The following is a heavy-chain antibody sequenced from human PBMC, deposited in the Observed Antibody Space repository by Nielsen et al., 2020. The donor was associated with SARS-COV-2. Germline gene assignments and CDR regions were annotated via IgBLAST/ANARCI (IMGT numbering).Heavy chain of an antibody. D-gene: IGHD2-8*01. J-gene: IGHJ4*02. Sequence: GESLKISCAVSGFTFSSYDFNWVRQAPGKGLEWISYISRSGATKFYADSVKGRFTISRDTARKSIYLQLNNLRADDTAIYYCVRENGHFDYWGQGALVTVSS. CDR2: ISRSGATK. V-gene: IGHV3-48*03. CDR1: GFTFSSYD. CDR3: VRENGHFDY.